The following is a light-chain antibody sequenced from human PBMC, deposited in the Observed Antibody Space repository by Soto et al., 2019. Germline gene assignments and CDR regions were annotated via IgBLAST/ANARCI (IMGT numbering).Light chain of an antibody. V-gene: IGLV1-47*01. Sequence: QSVLTQPPSASGTPGQRVTISCSGSSSNIGSNYVYWYQQLPGTAPTLLIYRNNQRPSGVPDRFSGSKSGSSASLAISGLRSEDEADYYWSAWDDSLSVVFGGGTKLTVL. CDR3: SAWDDSLSVV. CDR2: RNN. J-gene: IGLJ2*01. CDR1: SSNIGSNY.